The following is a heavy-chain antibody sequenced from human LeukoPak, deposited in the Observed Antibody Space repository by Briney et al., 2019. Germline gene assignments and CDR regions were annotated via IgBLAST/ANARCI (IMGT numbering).Heavy chain of an antibody. CDR2: ISSSGST. D-gene: IGHD6-19*01. CDR3: ARQRSSGWPHYYYYMDV. V-gene: IGHV4-61*02. CDR1: GDSISSGDYY. J-gene: IGHJ6*03. Sequence: SETLSLTCTVSGDSISSGDYYWSWIRQPAGKGLEWIGRISSSGSTNYNPSLKSRVTISVDTSKNQFSLKLSSVTAADTAVYYCARQRSSGWPHYYYYMDVWGKGTTVTVSS.